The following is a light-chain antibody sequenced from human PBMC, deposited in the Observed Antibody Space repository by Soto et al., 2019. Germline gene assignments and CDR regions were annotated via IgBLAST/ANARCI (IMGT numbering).Light chain of an antibody. CDR3: AAWS. CDR2: KAS. J-gene: IGKJ1*01. CDR1: QTINRW. Sequence: SSSTQSSSVGDRVTNTCRASQTINRWLAWYQQKPGEVPKLLIYKASVLESGVPSRFSGGCSGTVLSLHSSRPPLEDDATHHCAAWSFGQGTKVDI. V-gene: IGKV1-5*03.